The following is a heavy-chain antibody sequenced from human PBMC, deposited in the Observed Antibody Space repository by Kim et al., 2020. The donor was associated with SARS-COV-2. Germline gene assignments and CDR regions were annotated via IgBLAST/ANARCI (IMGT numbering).Heavy chain of an antibody. Sequence: SYSPSFQGQVTISADKSISTAYLQWSSLKASDTAMYYCARHGSSYSSSEYWGQGTLVTVSS. V-gene: IGHV5-51*01. D-gene: IGHD6-6*01. J-gene: IGHJ4*02. CDR3: ARHGSSYSSSEY.